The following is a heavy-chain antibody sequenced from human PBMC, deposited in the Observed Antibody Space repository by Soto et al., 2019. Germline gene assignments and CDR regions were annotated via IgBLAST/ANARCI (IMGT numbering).Heavy chain of an antibody. CDR2: ISSGATYL. CDR3: ARGDGTGLHSSGWAPRF. V-gene: IGHV3-21*01. CDR1: GFTFSIST. Sequence: EVQLVESGGGLVQPGGSLTLSCAASGFTFSISTMTWVRQAPGKRLEWVSSISSGATYLYYADSVRGRFSISRDNAKHSLYLQMTSLRVEDTAVYYCARGDGTGLHSSGWAPRFWGQGTLVTVSS. J-gene: IGHJ4*02. D-gene: IGHD6-25*01.